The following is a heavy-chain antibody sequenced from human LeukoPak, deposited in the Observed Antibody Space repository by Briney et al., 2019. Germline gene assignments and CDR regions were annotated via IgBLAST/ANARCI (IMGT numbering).Heavy chain of an antibody. J-gene: IGHJ3*02. CDR3: ARGYNWNDAVDAFDI. Sequence: ASVKVSCKASGYTFTSYGISWVRQAPGQGFEWMGWTSAYNGKTNYAQKLQGRVTMTTDTSTSTAYMDLRSLRSDDTAVYYCARGYNWNDAVDAFDIWGQGTMVTVSS. V-gene: IGHV1-18*04. CDR2: TSAYNGKT. CDR1: GYTFTSYG. D-gene: IGHD1-1*01.